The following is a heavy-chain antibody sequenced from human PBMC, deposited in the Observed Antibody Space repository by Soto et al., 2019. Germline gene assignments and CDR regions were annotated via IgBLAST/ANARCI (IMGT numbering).Heavy chain of an antibody. CDR2: INHSGST. CDR3: ARVGSWYYYDSSGYDLDY. D-gene: IGHD3-22*01. Sequence: SETLSLTCAVYGGSFSGYYWSWIRQPPGKGLEWIGEINHSGSTNYNPSLKSRVTISVDTSKNQFSLKLSSVTAADTAVYYCARVGSWYYYDSSGYDLDYWGQGTLVTGSS. J-gene: IGHJ4*02. CDR1: GGSFSGYY. V-gene: IGHV4-34*01.